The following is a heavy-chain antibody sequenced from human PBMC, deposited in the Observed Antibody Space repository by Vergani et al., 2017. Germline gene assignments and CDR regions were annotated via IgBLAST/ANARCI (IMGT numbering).Heavy chain of an antibody. V-gene: IGHV3-30*01. CDR1: GFTFSSYA. D-gene: IGHD6-13*01. J-gene: IGHJ4*02. CDR3: ARDLWGAAAGIFDY. Sequence: QVQLVESGGGVVQPGRSLRLSCAASGFTFSSYAMHWVRQAPGKGLEWVAVISYDGSNKYYADSVKGRFTISRYNSKNTLYLQMNSLRAEDTAVYYCARDLWGAAAGIFDYWGQGTLVTVSS. CDR2: ISYDGSNK.